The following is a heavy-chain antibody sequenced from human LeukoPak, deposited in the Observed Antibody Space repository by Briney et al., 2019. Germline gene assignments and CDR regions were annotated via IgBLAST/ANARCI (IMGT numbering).Heavy chain of an antibody. V-gene: IGHV1-2*02. CDR3: ARGYDSSGYYYSYMDV. D-gene: IGHD3-22*01. J-gene: IGHJ6*03. Sequence: GASVNVSCKASGYPFIAFYIHWVRQAPGQGLEWMGWINPSSGGTNYAQKFQGRVTMTRDTSITTAYMELSRLRSDDTAVYYCARGYDSSGYYYSYMDVWGKGTTVTISS. CDR2: INPSSGGT. CDR1: GYPFIAFY.